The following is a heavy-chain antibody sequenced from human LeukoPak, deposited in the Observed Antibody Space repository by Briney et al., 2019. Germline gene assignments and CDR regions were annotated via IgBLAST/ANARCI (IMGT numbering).Heavy chain of an antibody. V-gene: IGHV3-21*01. D-gene: IGHD3-22*01. Sequence: PGGSLRLSCAASGFTFSSYSMNWVRQAPGKGLEWVSSISSSSSYIYYADSVKSRFTISRDNAKNSLYLQMNSLRAEDTAVYYCARDWPHIPSDSSGYYRDAFDIWGQGTMVTVSS. J-gene: IGHJ3*02. CDR3: ARDWPHIPSDSSGYYRDAFDI. CDR2: ISSSSSYI. CDR1: GFTFSSYS.